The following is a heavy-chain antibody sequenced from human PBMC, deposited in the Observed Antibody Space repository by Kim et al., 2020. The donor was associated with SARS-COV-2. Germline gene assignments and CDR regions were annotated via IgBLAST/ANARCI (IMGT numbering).Heavy chain of an antibody. CDR3: ARGRFLEWLLCGFDP. CDR2: IYPGDSDT. Sequence: GESLKISCKGSGYSFTSYWIGWVRQMPGKGLEWMGIIYPGDSDTRYSPSFQGQVTISAEKSISTAYLQWSSLKASDTAMYYCARGRFLEWLLCGFDPWGQGTLVTVSS. D-gene: IGHD3-3*01. V-gene: IGHV5-51*03. J-gene: IGHJ5*02. CDR1: GYSFTSYW.